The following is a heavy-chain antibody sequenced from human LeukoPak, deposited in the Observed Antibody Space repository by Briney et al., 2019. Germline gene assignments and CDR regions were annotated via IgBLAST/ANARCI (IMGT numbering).Heavy chain of an antibody. Sequence: SETLSLTCTVSGGSISSYYWSWIRQPPGKGLEWIGYIHFSGSTNYNPSLKSRITISEDTSKNQFSLRLSSVTAADTAVYYCARVVGATFWFDPWGQGTLVTVSS. J-gene: IGHJ5*02. V-gene: IGHV4-59*01. CDR1: GGSISSYY. D-gene: IGHD1-26*01. CDR2: IHFSGST. CDR3: ARVVGATFWFDP.